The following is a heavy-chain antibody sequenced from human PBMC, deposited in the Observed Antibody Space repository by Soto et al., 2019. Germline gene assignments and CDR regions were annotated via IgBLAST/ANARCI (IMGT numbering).Heavy chain of an antibody. V-gene: IGHV3-64*04. Sequence: GGSVRLSCSASGFTFSFYAMHWVRQAPGKGLEFVSAISTNRGNIHYADSVKGRFTISRDNSKNTQYLQMNSLTAEDTAVYYCARGLGVANNWFDPWGQGTLVTVSS. CDR2: ISTNRGNI. CDR3: ARGLGVANNWFDP. D-gene: IGHD2-21*01. CDR1: GFTFSFYA. J-gene: IGHJ5*02.